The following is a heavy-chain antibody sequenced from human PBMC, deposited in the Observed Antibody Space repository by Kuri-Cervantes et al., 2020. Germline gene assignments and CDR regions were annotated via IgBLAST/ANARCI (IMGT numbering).Heavy chain of an antibody. Sequence: SETLSLTCTVSGGSISSYYWSWIRQPPGKGLEWIGYIYYSGSTNYNPSLKSRVTISVDTPKNQFSLKLSSVTAADTAVYYCASNSGSSLFNYYYYGMDVWGQGTTVTVSS. V-gene: IGHV4-59*01. CDR1: GGSISSYY. J-gene: IGHJ6*02. CDR2: IYYSGST. CDR3: ASNSGSSLFNYYYYGMDV. D-gene: IGHD1-26*01.